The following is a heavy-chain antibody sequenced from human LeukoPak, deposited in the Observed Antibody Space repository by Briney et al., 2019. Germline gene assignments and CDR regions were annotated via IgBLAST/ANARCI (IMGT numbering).Heavy chain of an antibody. CDR3: ARPGITMVRGVTSYYYGMDV. J-gene: IGHJ6*02. Sequence: SVKVSCKASGGTFSSYAISWVRQAPGQGLEWMGRIIPILGIANYAQKFQGRVTITADKSTSTAYMELSSLRSEDTAVYYCARPGITMVRGVTSYYYGMDVLGQGTTVTVSS. CDR1: GGTFSSYA. V-gene: IGHV1-69*04. D-gene: IGHD3-10*01. CDR2: IIPILGIA.